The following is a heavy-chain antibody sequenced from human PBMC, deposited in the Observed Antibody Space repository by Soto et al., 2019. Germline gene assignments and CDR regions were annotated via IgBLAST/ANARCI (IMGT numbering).Heavy chain of an antibody. D-gene: IGHD6-19*01. CDR2: ISSHGRDI. CDR3: ARGAALAGKLDL. V-gene: IGHV3-21*06. CDR1: GFTFTIDS. Sequence: GGSLRLSCEASGFTFTIDSMTCVRQAPGRGLEWVSSISSHGRDIFYADSVKGRFTISRDNAKDSLHLQMNSLTGEDSAVYYCARGAALAGKLDLWGQGTLVTVSS. J-gene: IGHJ4*02.